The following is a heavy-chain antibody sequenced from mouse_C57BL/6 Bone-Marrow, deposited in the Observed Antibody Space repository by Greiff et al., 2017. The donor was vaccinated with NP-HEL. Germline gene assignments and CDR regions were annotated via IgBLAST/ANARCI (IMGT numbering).Heavy chain of an antibody. CDR1: GFTFSDYG. V-gene: IGHV5-15*01. Sequence: EVQLVESGGGLVQPGGSLKLSCAASGFTFSDYGMAWVRQAPRKGPEGVAFISNLAYSIYYADTVTGRFTISRENAKNTLYLEMSSLRSEYTAMYYCARADYYGSSSYWYFDVWGTGTTVTVSS. D-gene: IGHD1-1*01. CDR2: ISNLAYSI. J-gene: IGHJ1*03. CDR3: ARADYYGSSSYWYFDV.